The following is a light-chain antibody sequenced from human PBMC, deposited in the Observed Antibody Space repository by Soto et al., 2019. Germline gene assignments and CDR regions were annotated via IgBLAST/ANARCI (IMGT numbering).Light chain of an antibody. Sequence: QSVLTQPPSVSGAPGQRVTISCAGSSSNVGAGSDVYWYQQLPGTAPRLLISVNNKRPSGVPDRFSGSKSGTSASPAITGLRPEDEADYYCQSYDDTLSGSWVFGTGTKVTVL. V-gene: IGLV1-40*01. CDR3: QSYDDTLSGSWV. CDR1: SSNVGAGSD. J-gene: IGLJ1*01. CDR2: VNN.